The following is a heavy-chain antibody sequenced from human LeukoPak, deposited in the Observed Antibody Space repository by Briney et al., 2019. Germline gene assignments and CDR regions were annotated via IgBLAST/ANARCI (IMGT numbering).Heavy chain of an antibody. CDR1: GYIFTGYS. D-gene: IGHD3-22*01. V-gene: IGHV1-2*02. J-gene: IGHJ4*02. CDR2: INANSGGT. Sequence: ASVKVSFKASGYIFTGYSMHWVRQAPGQGLEWVGWINANSGGTNYAQKFQGRVTMTRDTSISTAYMELSSLRSDDTAVYYCARTQNYYDSSGYPYWGQGTLVTVSS. CDR3: ARTQNYYDSSGYPY.